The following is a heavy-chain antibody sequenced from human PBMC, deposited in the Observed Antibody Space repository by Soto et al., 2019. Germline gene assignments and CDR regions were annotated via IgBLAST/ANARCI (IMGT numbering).Heavy chain of an antibody. D-gene: IGHD3-10*01. J-gene: IGHJ6*02. Sequence: VKVAFPASGYILTGHYMHGVRQAAGKRVADLGWLKSDNGGAYYAPKFRGRVTFTRNTSTTTAYIEVSELRSEDTAVYFCARDLCPLRSGSPCPRYGLDFWGQGTMVTVSS. CDR3: ARDLCPLRSGSPCPRYGLDF. V-gene: IGHV1-2*02. CDR2: LKSDNGGA. CDR1: GYILTGHY.